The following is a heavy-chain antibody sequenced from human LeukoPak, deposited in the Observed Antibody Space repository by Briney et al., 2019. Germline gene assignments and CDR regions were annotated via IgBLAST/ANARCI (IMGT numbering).Heavy chain of an antibody. CDR2: IYYSGST. J-gene: IGHJ6*03. Sequence: SETLSLTCTVSGGSISSGDYYWSWIRQPPGKGVERIGYIYYSGSTYYNPSRKSRVTISVDTSKTQFSLNLSSGNAPDSACDYCARNLLDYGDYGYYMDVWGKGTTVTVSS. D-gene: IGHD4-17*01. V-gene: IGHV4-30-4*08. CDR1: GGSISSGDYY. CDR3: ARNLLDYGDYGYYMDV.